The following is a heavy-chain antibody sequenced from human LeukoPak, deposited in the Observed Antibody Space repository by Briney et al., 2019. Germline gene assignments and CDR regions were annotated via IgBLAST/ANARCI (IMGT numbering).Heavy chain of an antibody. CDR3: ASGGLGARKYYTDPFHY. V-gene: IGHV3-53*01. J-gene: IGHJ4*02. CDR1: GFTVSSNY. D-gene: IGHD3-10*01. CDR2: NYSAGST. Sequence: GGSLRLSCAASGFTVSSNYMSWVRQAPGKGLECVSINYSAGSTYYADSMRGRFTISRDSSKDTVCLQMKSLRAEDTAVYYCASGGLGARKYYTDPFHYWGQGTLVTVSS.